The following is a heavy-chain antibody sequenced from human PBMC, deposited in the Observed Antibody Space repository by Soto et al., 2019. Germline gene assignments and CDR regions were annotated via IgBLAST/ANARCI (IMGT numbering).Heavy chain of an antibody. CDR2: IDYNEINQ. CDR1: GFTFSNYV. Sequence: WRSLRLSCVASGFTFSNYVMHWVRKAPGKGLEWVAGIDYNEINQYYIDPVKGRFTISRDQSKNTLYLQMNSRRAEDTAVYDWARDFCPVPTCYDLWGQGVLVTVSS. D-gene: IGHD2-2*01. J-gene: IGHJ4*02. V-gene: IGHV3-33*01. CDR3: ARDFCPVPTCYDL.